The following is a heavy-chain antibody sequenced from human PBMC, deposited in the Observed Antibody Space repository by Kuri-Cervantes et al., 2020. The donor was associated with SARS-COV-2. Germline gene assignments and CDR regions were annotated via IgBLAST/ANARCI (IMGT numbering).Heavy chain of an antibody. CDR1: GFTFCSYS. J-gene: IGHJ6*02. V-gene: IGHV3-21*01. D-gene: IGHD6-6*01. Sequence: LSLTCASSGFTFCSYSMNWVRQAPGKGLEWVTSISSSSSYIYYADSVRGRFTISRDNAKNSLYLQMNSLRAEDTAVYYCARDRGKIAARIYYYYGMDVWGQGTTVTVSS. CDR3: ARDRGKIAARIYYYYGMDV. CDR2: ISSSSSYI.